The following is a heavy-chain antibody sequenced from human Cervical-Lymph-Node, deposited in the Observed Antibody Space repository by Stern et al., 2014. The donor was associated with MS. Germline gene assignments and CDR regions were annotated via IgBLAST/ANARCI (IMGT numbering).Heavy chain of an antibody. V-gene: IGHV4-4*02. CDR3: AKEGRVSRFDS. CDR1: GASIGSSHW. CDR2: IYHTGNI. D-gene: IGHD6-13*01. Sequence: QLQLQESGPGLVKPSGTLSLTCAVSGASIGSSHWGSWVRQPPGKGLEGIGEIYHTGNINYKPSLKSRVTISLDKSKNQFSLRLNSVTAADTAIYYCAKEGRVSRFDSWGQGTLVTVSS. J-gene: IGHJ4*02.